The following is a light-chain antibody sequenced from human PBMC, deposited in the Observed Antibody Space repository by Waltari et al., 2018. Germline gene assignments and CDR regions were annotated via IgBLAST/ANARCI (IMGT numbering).Light chain of an antibody. V-gene: IGKV3-15*01. J-gene: IGKJ2*01. Sequence: VVTQSPDTLSVSPGERATVSCRASQSVGDHVAWYLQRAGQPPRLLIYGASARATDIPARFSGSGSGTEFTLTISSLQSEDFAVYYCQQYDSWPPYTFGQGTKLEMK. CDR2: GAS. CDR3: QQYDSWPPYT. CDR1: QSVGDH.